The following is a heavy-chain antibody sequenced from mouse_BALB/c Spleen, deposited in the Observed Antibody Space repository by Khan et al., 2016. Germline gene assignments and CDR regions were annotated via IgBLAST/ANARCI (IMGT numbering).Heavy chain of an antibody. CDR3: ASAYDYDGGFAD. Sequence: QVQLKESGPGLVAPSQSLSITCTVSGFSITGFAVNWVRQPPGKGLEWLGVICGDGSIDYESALTSRLRISKDNSQSHVFLKMNRQQTEDTARDYCASAYDYDGGFADWGQGTLVTVAA. CDR1: GFSITGFA. V-gene: IGHV2-6-7*01. J-gene: IGHJ3*01. D-gene: IGHD2-4*01. CDR2: ICGDGSI.